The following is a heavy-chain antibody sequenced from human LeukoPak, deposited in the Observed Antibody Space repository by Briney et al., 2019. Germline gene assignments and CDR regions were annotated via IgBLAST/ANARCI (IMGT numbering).Heavy chain of an antibody. D-gene: IGHD6-19*01. CDR1: GGSISSYY. V-gene: IGHV4-59*05. J-gene: IGHJ5*02. CDR3: ARHNSSGWDKYNWLDP. CDR2: IYYSGST. Sequence: SETLSLTCTVSGGSISSYYWSWIRQPAGKGLEWIGSIYYSGSTYYNPSLKSRVTISVDTSKNQFSLKLSSVTAADTAVYYCARHNSSGWDKYNWLDPWGQGTLVTVSS.